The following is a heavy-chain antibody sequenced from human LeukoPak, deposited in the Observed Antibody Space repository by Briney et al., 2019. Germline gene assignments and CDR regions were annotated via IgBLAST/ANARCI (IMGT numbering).Heavy chain of an antibody. D-gene: IGHD5-18*01. CDR3: AREGYSYGYLDY. J-gene: IGHJ4*02. V-gene: IGHV4-38-2*02. CDR1: GYSISSGYY. Sequence: PSETLSLTCTVSGYSISSGYYWGWIRQPPGKGLEWIGSIYHSGSTHYNPSLKSRVTISVDTSKNQFSLKLSSVTAADTAVYYCAREGYSYGYLDYWGQGTLVTVSS. CDR2: IYHSGST.